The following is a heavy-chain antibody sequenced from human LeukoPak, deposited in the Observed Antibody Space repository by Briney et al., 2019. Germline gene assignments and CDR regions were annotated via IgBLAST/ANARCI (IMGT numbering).Heavy chain of an antibody. D-gene: IGHD3-10*01. CDR3: ARGGRGFALINFDY. V-gene: IGHV1-2*02. Sequence: ASVKVSCKASGYTFTGYYMHWVRQAPGQGLDLMGWINPNSGGTNYAQKFQGRVTMTRDTSISTAYMELSRLRSDDTAVYYCARGGRGFALINFDYWGQGTLVTVSS. J-gene: IGHJ4*02. CDR2: INPNSGGT. CDR1: GYTFTGYY.